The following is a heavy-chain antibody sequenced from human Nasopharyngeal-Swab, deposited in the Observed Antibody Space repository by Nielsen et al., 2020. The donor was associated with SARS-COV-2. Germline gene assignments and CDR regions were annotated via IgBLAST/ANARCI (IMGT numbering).Heavy chain of an antibody. D-gene: IGHD6-13*01. J-gene: IGHJ5*02. CDR1: GGSFSGYY. CDR3: ARGGSSCWFDP. Sequence: SETLSLTFAVYGGSFSGYYWSWIRQPPGKGLEWIGEINHSGSTNYNPSLKSRVTISVDTSNNQFSLKLISVTAADPAVYYCARGGSSCWFDPWGQGTLVTVSS. CDR2: INHSGST. V-gene: IGHV4-34*01.